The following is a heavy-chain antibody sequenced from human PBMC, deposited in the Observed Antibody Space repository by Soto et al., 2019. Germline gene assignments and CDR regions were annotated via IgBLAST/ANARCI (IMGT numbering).Heavy chain of an antibody. CDR1: GGSISGYC. Sequence: QVQLQESGPGLVKPSETLSLICTVSGGSISGYCWNWIRQPPGKGLEWIGNIYCSGGTNYNPSLMGRVALTGDPSKNQSCLELSPVPAADTAVYYCATLYDSSGHKIFGPWGQGTLVTVSS. J-gene: IGHJ1*01. CDR3: ATLYDSSGHKIFGP. CDR2: IYCSGGT. D-gene: IGHD3-22*01. V-gene: IGHV4-59*01.